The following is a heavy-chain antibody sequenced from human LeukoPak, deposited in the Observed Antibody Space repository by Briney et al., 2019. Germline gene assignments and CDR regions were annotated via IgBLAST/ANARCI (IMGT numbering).Heavy chain of an antibody. CDR3: ARDGTIEYAFDI. Sequence: GGSLRLSCAASEFFFRNYGMHWVRQAPGKGLEWVAIIWYDGSNEYYADSVKGRFTISRDNSKNTLYLQMNSLRAEDTAAYYCARDGTIEYAFDIWGQGTMVTVSS. J-gene: IGHJ3*02. CDR1: EFFFRNYG. V-gene: IGHV3-33*01. D-gene: IGHD3-3*01. CDR2: IWYDGSNE.